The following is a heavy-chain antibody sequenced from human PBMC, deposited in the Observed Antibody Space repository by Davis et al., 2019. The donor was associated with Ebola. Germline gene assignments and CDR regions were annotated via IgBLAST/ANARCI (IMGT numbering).Heavy chain of an antibody. CDR1: GFTFRDSY. J-gene: IGHJ6*04. Sequence: PAGSLTLSCAASGFTFRDSYMNWIRQAPGKGLEWISYISSSSSYTDYADSVKGRFTVTRDDSKNSLYLEMNSLGAEDTGVYYCARHAFLDVWGKGTTVTVSS. CDR2: ISSSSSYT. CDR3: ARHAFLDV. D-gene: IGHD3-3*02. V-gene: IGHV3-11*06.